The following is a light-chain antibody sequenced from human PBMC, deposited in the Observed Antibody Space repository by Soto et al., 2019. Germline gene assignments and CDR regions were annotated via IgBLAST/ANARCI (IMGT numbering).Light chain of an antibody. CDR2: DAS. CDR1: HDISNY. Sequence: DIQMTQSPSSLSASVGDRVTITCQASHDISNYLNWHQQKPGKAPKLLIYDASNLETGVPSRFSGSGSGTDFTFTISSLEPEDIATYYCQQYDNVPPTFGPGTKVDIK. CDR3: QQYDNVPPT. J-gene: IGKJ3*01. V-gene: IGKV1-33*01.